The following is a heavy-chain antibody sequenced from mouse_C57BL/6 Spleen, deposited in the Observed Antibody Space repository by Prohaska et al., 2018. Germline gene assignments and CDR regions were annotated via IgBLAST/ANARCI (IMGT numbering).Heavy chain of an antibody. CDR2: INPSNGGT. CDR3: ARKGSYYFDY. CDR1: GYTFTSYW. Sequence: GASVKLSCKASGYTFTSYWMHWVKQRPGQGLEWIGNINPSNGGTNYNEKFKSKATLTVDKSSSTAYMRLSSLTSEDSAVYYCARKGSYYFDYWGQGTTLTVSS. J-gene: IGHJ2*01. V-gene: IGHV1-53*01.